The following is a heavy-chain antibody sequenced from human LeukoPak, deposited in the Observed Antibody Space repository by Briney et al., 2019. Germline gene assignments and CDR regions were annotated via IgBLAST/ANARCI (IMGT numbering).Heavy chain of an antibody. CDR2: VTSRSAT. Sequence: AGGSLRLSCVASGFIFSSHGMSWVRQAPGKGLEWVSTVTSRSATHYTDSVKGRFITSRDSSKNTLFLQMNSLRAEDTALYYCTTTRPYGTTWAGAFEDWGQGTVVTVSS. V-gene: IGHV3-23*01. CDR1: GFIFSSHG. D-gene: IGHD6-19*01. CDR3: TTTRPYGTTWAGAFED. J-gene: IGHJ4*02.